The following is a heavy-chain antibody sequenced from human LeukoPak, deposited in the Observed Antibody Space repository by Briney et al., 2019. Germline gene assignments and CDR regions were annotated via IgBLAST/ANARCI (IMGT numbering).Heavy chain of an antibody. V-gene: IGHV1-18*01. CDR2: ISDYNGNT. CDR1: GYTLSSYG. D-gene: IGHD5-12*01. CDR3: ARDDALVATGSFDY. J-gene: IGHJ4*02. Sequence: ASVKLSCKASGYTLSSYGINWVRQAPGHGLEWRGWISDYNGNTNYAQKLQGRVTMTTDTSTSTVYMELRSLRSDDTAVYYCARDDALVATGSFDYWGQGTLVTVSS.